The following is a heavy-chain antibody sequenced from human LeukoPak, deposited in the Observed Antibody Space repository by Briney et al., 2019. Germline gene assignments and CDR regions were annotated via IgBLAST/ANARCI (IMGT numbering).Heavy chain of an antibody. D-gene: IGHD5-18*01. Sequence: GASVKVSCKASGYTFTSYGISWVRQAPGQGLEWMGWISAYSGNTNYAQKLQGRVTMTTDTSTSTAYMELRSLRSDDTAVYYCARVPGSLLWFWFDPWGQGTLVTVSS. CDR1: GYTFTSYG. CDR2: ISAYSGNT. CDR3: ARVPGSLLWFWFDP. V-gene: IGHV1-18*01. J-gene: IGHJ5*02.